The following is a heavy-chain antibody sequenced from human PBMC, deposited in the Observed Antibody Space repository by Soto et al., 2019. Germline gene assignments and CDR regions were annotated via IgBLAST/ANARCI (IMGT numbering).Heavy chain of an antibody. V-gene: IGHV4-39*01. CDR3: ARSTGRMYFDP. Sequence: QLQLQESGPGLVKPSETLSLTCTVSGGSISSSRYYWGWIRQPPGKGLEWIGSIYYSGSTYYNPSLKSRVTISVDTSKNQFSLKLSSVTAADTAVYYCARSTGRMYFDPWGQGTLVTVSS. CDR1: GGSISSSRYY. CDR2: IYYSGST. J-gene: IGHJ5*02. D-gene: IGHD4-17*01.